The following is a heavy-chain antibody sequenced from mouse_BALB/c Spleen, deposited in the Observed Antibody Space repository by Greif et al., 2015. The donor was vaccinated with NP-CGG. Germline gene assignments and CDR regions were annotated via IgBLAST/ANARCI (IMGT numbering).Heavy chain of an antibody. Sequence: EVNVVDSGGGLVQPGGSLKLSCAASGFTFSSYTMSWVRQTPEKRLEWVAYISNGGGSTYYLDTVKGRFTISRDNAKNTLYLQMSSLKSEDTAMYYCARQEEGMDYWGQGTSVTVSS. CDR3: ARQEEGMDY. V-gene: IGHV5-12-2*01. CDR2: ISNGGGST. CDR1: GFTFSSYT. J-gene: IGHJ4*01.